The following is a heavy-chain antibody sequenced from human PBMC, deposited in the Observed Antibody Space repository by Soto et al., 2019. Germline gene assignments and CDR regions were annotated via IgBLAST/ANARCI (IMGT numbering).Heavy chain of an antibody. V-gene: IGHV4-59*08. CDR3: ARLVVTATANWFDP. Sequence: SETLSLTCTVSGGSISSYYWSWIRQPPGKGLEWIGYIYYSGSTNYNPSLKSRVTISVDTSKNQFSLRLSSVTAADTVVYYCARLVVTATANWFDPWGQGTLVTVSS. J-gene: IGHJ5*02. CDR1: GGSISSYY. CDR2: IYYSGST. D-gene: IGHD2-15*01.